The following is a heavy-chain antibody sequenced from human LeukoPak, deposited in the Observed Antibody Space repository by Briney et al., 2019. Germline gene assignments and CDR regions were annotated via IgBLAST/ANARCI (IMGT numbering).Heavy chain of an antibody. J-gene: IGHJ4*02. V-gene: IGHV4-39*01. CDR2: IYTSGST. D-gene: IGHD3-10*01. Sequence: SETLSLTCAVSGGSISSNSYYWGWIRQPPGKGLEWIGRIYTSGSTNYNPSLKSRVTISVDTSKNQFSLKLSSVTAADTAVYYCARTRYYYNSRSYGAPYYFDYWGQGTLVTVSS. CDR1: GGSISSNSYY. CDR3: ARTRYYYNSRSYGAPYYFDY.